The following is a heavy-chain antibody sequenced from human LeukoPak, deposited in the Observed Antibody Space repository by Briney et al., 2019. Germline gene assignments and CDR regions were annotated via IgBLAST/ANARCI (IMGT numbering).Heavy chain of an antibody. Sequence: GGSLRLSCAASGFTFSNFAMGWVRQAPGKGLEWVSTITTSGDSAYYADSVKGRFTISRDNSKNTLDLQMNSLRAEDPAVSYCASSPRTYGPFDYWGQGTLVTVSS. J-gene: IGHJ4*02. D-gene: IGHD4-17*01. CDR2: ITTSGDSA. CDR1: GFTFSNFA. V-gene: IGHV3-23*01. CDR3: ASSPRTYGPFDY.